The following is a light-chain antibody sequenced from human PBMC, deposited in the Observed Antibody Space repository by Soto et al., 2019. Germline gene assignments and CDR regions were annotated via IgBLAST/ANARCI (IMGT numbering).Light chain of an antibody. J-gene: IGKJ1*01. Sequence: EIVLTQSPGTLSLSPGERATLSCRASQSVSSSSLAWYQKKPGQAPRLLIYGASSRATGIPGRFSGSGSGTDFTLTISRLEPEEFVVYYCHQYGSSPQTFGQGTKVEIK. CDR3: HQYGSSPQT. CDR1: QSVSSSS. V-gene: IGKV3-20*01. CDR2: GAS.